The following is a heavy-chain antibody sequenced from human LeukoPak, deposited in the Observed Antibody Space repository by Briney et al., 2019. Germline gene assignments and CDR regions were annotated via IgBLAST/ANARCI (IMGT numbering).Heavy chain of an antibody. CDR1: GGSFSGYY. Sequence: SETLSLTCAVYGGSFSGYYWSWIRQPPGKGLERIGEINHSGSTNYNPSLKSRVTISVDTSKNQFSLKLSSVTAADTAVYYCASCFYGDYVRWFDPWGQGTLVTVSS. CDR3: ASCFYGDYVRWFDP. CDR2: INHSGST. V-gene: IGHV4-34*01. D-gene: IGHD4-17*01. J-gene: IGHJ5*02.